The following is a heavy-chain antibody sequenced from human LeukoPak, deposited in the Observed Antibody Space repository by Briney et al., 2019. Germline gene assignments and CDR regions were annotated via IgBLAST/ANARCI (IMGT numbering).Heavy chain of an antibody. Sequence: GESLKISCKGSGYSFSSYWIVWVRQMPGKGLEWMGIIYPGDSDTRYSPSFQGQVTISADKSINTAYLQWSSLKASDTAIYYCARLHTVIYFYYYMDVWGTGTTVTISS. CDR3: ARLHTVIYFYYYMDV. V-gene: IGHV5-51*01. J-gene: IGHJ6*03. CDR2: IYPGDSDT. CDR1: GYSFSSYW. D-gene: IGHD4-11*01.